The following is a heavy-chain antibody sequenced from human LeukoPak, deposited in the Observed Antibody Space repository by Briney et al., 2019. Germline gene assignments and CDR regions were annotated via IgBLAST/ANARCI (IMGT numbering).Heavy chain of an antibody. CDR2: IYTSGST. J-gene: IGHJ4*02. CDR3: AREAAAGIWGIYYFDY. CDR1: GGSISSYY. D-gene: IGHD6-13*01. Sequence: PSETLSLTCTVSGGSISSYYWSWIRQPAGKGLEWIGRIYTSGSTNYNPSLKSRVTMSVDTSKSQFSLKLSSVTAADTAVYYCAREAAAGIWGIYYFDYWGQGTLVTVSS. V-gene: IGHV4-4*07.